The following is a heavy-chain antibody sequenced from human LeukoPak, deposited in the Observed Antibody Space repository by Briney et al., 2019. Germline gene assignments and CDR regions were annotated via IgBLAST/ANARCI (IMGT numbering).Heavy chain of an antibody. D-gene: IGHD6-19*01. Sequence: ASVKLSCKASGYTFTSYDINWVREATGQGLEWMGWMTPNSGNTGYAQKFQGRVTMTRNTSISTAYMELSSLRSEDTAVYYCARGPIAVAGHFDYWGQGTLVTVSS. CDR2: MTPNSGNT. CDR3: ARGPIAVAGHFDY. J-gene: IGHJ4*02. CDR1: GYTFTSYD. V-gene: IGHV1-8*01.